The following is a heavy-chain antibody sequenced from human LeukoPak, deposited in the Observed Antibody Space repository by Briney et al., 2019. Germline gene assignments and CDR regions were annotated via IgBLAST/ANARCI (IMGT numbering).Heavy chain of an antibody. V-gene: IGHV1-69*13. CDR1: GGTFSSYA. D-gene: IGHD2-2*01. J-gene: IGHJ6*02. Sequence: ASVKVSCMASGGTFSSYAISWVRQAPGQGLEWMGGIIPIFGTANYAQKFQGRVTITADESTSTAYMELSSLRSEDTAVYYCARRRYCSSTSCYFHNYYYYYGMDVWGQGTTVTVSS. CDR3: ARRRYCSSTSCYFHNYYYYYGMDV. CDR2: IIPIFGTA.